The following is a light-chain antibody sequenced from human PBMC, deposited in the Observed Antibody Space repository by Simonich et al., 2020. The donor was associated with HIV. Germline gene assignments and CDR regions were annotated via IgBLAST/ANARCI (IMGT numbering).Light chain of an antibody. CDR2: GAS. CDR3: QQYYSSPRT. CDR1: QSVSSN. V-gene: IGKV3-15*01. J-gene: IGKJ1*01. Sequence: EIVMTQSPATLSVSPGERATLSCRASQSVSSNLAWYQQKPGQDPRLLIYGASTRATGIPARFSGSGSGTEFTLTISSLQSEDFAVYYCQQYYSSPRTFGQGTKVEI.